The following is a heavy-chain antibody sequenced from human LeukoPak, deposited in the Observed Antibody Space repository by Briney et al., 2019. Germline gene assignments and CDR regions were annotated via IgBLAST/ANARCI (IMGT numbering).Heavy chain of an antibody. CDR3: LVTTRDGANCYFDY. Sequence: SETLSLTCTASGGTINSADYYWSWIRQLPGKGLEWIGYIYYSGSTYYPPSLRSRVTISVDTSKNQFSLRLSSVTAADTAVYYCLVTTRDGANCYFDYWGQGALVTVSS. CDR1: GGTINSADYY. J-gene: IGHJ4*02. V-gene: IGHV4-31*03. D-gene: IGHD4/OR15-4a*01. CDR2: IYYSGST.